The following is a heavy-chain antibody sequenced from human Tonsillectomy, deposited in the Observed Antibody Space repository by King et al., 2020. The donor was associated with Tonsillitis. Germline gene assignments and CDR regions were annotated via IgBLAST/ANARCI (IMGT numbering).Heavy chain of an antibody. CDR3: ARLDTPSFYYYHYMDV. J-gene: IGHJ6*03. D-gene: IGHD5-18*01. V-gene: IGHV5-10-1*03. CDR1: GYSFTSYW. CDR2: IDPSDSYT. Sequence: VQLVESGAEVKKPGESLRISCKGSGYSFTSYWISWVRQMPGKGLEWMGRIDPSDSYTNYSPSFQGHVTISADKSISTAYLQWSSLKASDTAMYYCARLDTPSFYYYHYMDVWGKGTTVTVSS.